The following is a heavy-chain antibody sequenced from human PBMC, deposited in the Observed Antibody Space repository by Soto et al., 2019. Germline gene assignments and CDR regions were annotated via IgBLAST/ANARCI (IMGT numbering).Heavy chain of an antibody. CDR3: AKNGQPPYYYYGLDV. D-gene: IGHD2-8*01. J-gene: IGHJ6*02. CDR2: ISGYNGDT. Sequence: QGQLVQSGGEVKKPGASVKVSCKTSGYTFSRYGISWVRQPPGQGLEWMGWISGYNGDTNYVRKFQGRVTMTIDTSTTTAYMELRSLTSDDTAVYYCAKNGQPPYYYYGLDVWGQGTTVTVSS. CDR1: GYTFSRYG. V-gene: IGHV1-18*01.